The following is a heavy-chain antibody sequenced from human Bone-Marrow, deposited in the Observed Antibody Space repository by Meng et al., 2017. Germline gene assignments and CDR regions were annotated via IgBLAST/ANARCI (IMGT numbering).Heavy chain of an antibody. V-gene: IGHV4-31*02. D-gene: IGHD3-10*01. Sequence: QAQLQEWAAGLLKPSDTLSLTCAVCGGCLSGHHWRWNRQLPGKGLEWIGYIYYSGSTYYNPSLKSRVTISVDTSKNQFSLKLSSVTAADTAVYYCARGYGSGSSSDWFDPWGQGTLVTVSS. CDR1: GGCLSGHH. J-gene: IGHJ5*02. CDR3: ARGYGSGSSSDWFDP. CDR2: IYYSGST.